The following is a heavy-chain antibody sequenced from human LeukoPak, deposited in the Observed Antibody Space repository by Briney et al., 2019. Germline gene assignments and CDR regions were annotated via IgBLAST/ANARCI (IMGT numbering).Heavy chain of an antibody. Sequence: ASVKVSCKASGYTFTAYYMHWVRQAPGQGLEWMGWINPNSGGTNYAQKFQSRVTMTRDTSISTAYMELSRLRSDDTAVYYCARGALLLWFGESNDYWGQGTLVTVSS. D-gene: IGHD3-10*01. V-gene: IGHV1-2*02. CDR2: INPNSGGT. CDR3: ARGALLLWFGESNDY. CDR1: GYTFTAYY. J-gene: IGHJ4*02.